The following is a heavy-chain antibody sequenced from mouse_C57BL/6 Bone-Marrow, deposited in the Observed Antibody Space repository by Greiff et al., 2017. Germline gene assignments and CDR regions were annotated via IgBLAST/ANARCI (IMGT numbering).Heavy chain of an antibody. V-gene: IGHV1-64*01. CDR3: ARRRIYDDYEDAMDY. CDR1: GYTFTSYW. J-gene: IGHJ4*01. Sequence: VQLQQPGAELVKPGASVLLSCKASGYTFTSYWMHWVKQRPGQGLEWIAMIHPNSGSTNYNEKFKSKATLTVDKSSSTADMQLSSLTSEDSAVYYCARRRIYDDYEDAMDYWGQGTSVTVSA. CDR2: IHPNSGST. D-gene: IGHD2-4*01.